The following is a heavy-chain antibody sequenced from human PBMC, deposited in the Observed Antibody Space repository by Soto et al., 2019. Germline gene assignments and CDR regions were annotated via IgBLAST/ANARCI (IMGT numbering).Heavy chain of an antibody. V-gene: IGHV3-74*01. CDR1: GFTFSNYW. D-gene: IGHD2-15*01. CDR3: ARRRYCDASACFSRAGSFDS. J-gene: IGHJ4*02. Sequence: QPGGSLRLSCAASGFTFSNYWMYWVRQAPGKGLVWVSRINSDGTATNYADSVKGRFTISRDNAKNTLYLQMNSLRAEDTAVYFCARRRYCDASACFSRAGSFDSGGTGTLFTVSS. CDR2: INSDGTAT.